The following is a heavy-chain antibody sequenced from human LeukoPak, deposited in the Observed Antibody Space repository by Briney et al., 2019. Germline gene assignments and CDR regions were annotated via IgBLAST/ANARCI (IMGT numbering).Heavy chain of an antibody. CDR1: GFTVSRNF. CDR3: AKRDLTTEFDY. D-gene: IGHD4-17*01. V-gene: IGHV3-66*02. CDR2: IHIGGGT. J-gene: IGHJ4*02. Sequence: GGSLRLSCAASGFTVSRNFMSWVRQAPGKGLEWVSVIHIGGGTYYADSVKGRFTISRDNSKNTMSLQMNSLRIEDTAVYYCAKRDLTTEFDYWGQGTQVTVSS.